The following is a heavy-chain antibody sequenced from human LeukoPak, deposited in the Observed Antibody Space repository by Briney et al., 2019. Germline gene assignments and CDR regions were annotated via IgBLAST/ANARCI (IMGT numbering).Heavy chain of an antibody. J-gene: IGHJ4*02. CDR1: GFTFSSLE. D-gene: IGHD1-26*01. Sequence: PGGSLRLSCAASGFTFSSLEMAWVRQAPGKGLEWISYISDSGSTIRDADSVKGRFTISRDNAKDSLYLQMNNLRAEDTAVYYCAGGPQYGGSFAYWGQGTLVTVSS. CDR2: ISDSGSTI. V-gene: IGHV3-48*03. CDR3: AGGPQYGGSFAY.